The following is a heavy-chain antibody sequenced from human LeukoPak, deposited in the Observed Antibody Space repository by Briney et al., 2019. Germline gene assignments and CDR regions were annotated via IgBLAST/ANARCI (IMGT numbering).Heavy chain of an antibody. D-gene: IGHD2-2*01. Sequence: PGGSLRLSCAASGFTFSSYAMSWVRQAPGKGLEWVSAISGSGGSTYYADSVKGRFTISRDNSKNTLYLQMNSLRAEDTAVYYCAKAPCSSTSCYYFDYWGQGTLVTVSS. CDR2: ISGSGGST. J-gene: IGHJ4*02. CDR3: AKAPCSSTSCYYFDY. CDR1: GFTFSSYA. V-gene: IGHV3-23*01.